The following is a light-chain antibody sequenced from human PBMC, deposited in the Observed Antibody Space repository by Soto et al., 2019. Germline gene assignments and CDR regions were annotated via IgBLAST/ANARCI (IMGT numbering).Light chain of an antibody. V-gene: IGKV3-20*01. Sequence: EKVMTQSPATLSMSPGERATLSCRASQSVSNFLAWYQQKPGQAPRLLIYAASIGATGIPDRFSGSGSGTDFTLTISRLEPEDFAVYYCLQYGIPLWTFGQGTKVEIK. CDR1: QSVSNF. J-gene: IGKJ1*01. CDR3: LQYGIPLWT. CDR2: AAS.